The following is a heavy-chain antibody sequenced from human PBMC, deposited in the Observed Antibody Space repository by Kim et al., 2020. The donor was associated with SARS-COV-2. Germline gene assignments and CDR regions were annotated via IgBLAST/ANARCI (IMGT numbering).Heavy chain of an antibody. V-gene: IGHV4-34*01. CDR1: GGAFSGHY. Sequence: SETLSLTCKVYGGAFSGHYWSWICQRPGKGLEWVGEIDHSGITTYHPSLESRVTISKDTARNDFSLRLRSVTAADTAVYYCASGLWKSYSSSHYYIYGLDVWGHGTTVTVSS. CDR3: ASGLWKSYSSSHYYIYGLDV. CDR2: IDHSGIT. J-gene: IGHJ6*02. D-gene: IGHD3-16*02.